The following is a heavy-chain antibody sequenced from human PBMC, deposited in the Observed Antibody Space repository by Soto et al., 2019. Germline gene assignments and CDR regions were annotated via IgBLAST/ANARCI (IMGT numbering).Heavy chain of an antibody. V-gene: IGHV4-39*01. J-gene: IGHJ5*02. CDR1: GGSISSSSYY. CDR2: IYYSGST. CDR3: ASSDYIWGSYSRPLSNWFDP. Sequence: SETLSLTCTVSGGSISSSSYYWGWIRQPPGKGLEWIGSIYYSGSTYYNPSLKSRVPISVDTSQNQFSLKLSSVTAAETAVYYCASSDYIWGSYSRPLSNWFDPWGQGTLVTVSS. D-gene: IGHD3-16*01.